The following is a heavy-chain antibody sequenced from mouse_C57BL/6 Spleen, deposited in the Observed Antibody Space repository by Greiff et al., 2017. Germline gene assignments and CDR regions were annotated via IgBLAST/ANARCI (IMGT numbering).Heavy chain of an antibody. CDR2: FNPSSGYT. Sequence: VQLQQFGAELARPGASVKMSCKASGYPFTSFTMHWVKQRPGQGLEWIGYFNPSSGYTKYNQKFKDKATLTADKSTSTAYMQLSSLTSEDSAVYYCARDYYGYDGGFDYWGKGATLTVAS. CDR1: GYPFTSFT. V-gene: IGHV1-4*01. D-gene: IGHD2-2*01. J-gene: IGHJ2*01. CDR3: ARDYYGYDGGFDY.